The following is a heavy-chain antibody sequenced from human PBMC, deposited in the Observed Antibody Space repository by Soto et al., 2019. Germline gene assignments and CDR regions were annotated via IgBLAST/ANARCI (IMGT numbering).Heavy chain of an antibody. Sequence: SETLSLTCALSGGSISGFYWSWIRQSPEKGLEWIGYIRYTGSTKYNPSLKGRVTISLDTSKNQFSLTLNSVAAADTAVYFCAYTADRGSFDSWGQGTLVTVSS. D-gene: IGHD5-18*01. CDR1: GGSISGFY. CDR2: IRYTGST. J-gene: IGHJ4*02. CDR3: AYTADRGSFDS. V-gene: IGHV4-59*01.